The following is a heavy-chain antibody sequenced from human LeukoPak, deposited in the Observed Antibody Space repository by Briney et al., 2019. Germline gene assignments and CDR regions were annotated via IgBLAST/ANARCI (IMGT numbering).Heavy chain of an antibody. CDR2: IRYDGSNK. Sequence: GGSLRLSCAASGLTFSNYGMHWVRQAPGKGLEWVAFIRYDGSNKYYADSVKGRFTISRGNSKNTLYLQMDSLRAEDTAVYYCAKDPYYDSSVYYSQIDYWGQGTLVTVSS. CDR1: GLTFSNYG. V-gene: IGHV3-30*02. D-gene: IGHD3-22*01. CDR3: AKDPYYDSSVYYSQIDY. J-gene: IGHJ4*02.